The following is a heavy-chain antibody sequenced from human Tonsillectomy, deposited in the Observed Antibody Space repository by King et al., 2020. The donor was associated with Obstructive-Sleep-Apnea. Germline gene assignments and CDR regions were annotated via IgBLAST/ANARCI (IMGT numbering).Heavy chain of an antibody. CDR3: ARDLVMYGSGNYYNV. V-gene: IGHV3-7*01. Sequence: QLVQSGGGLVQPGGSLRLSCAASGFTFSYYLMSWVRQTPGKGLEWVANIKQDGREKYYVDSVKCRFTISRDNAKNSLYLQMNSLRAEDTAVYYCARDLVMYGSGNYYNVWGQGTLVTVSS. CDR1: GFTFSYYL. CDR2: IKQDGREK. D-gene: IGHD3-10*01. J-gene: IGHJ4*02.